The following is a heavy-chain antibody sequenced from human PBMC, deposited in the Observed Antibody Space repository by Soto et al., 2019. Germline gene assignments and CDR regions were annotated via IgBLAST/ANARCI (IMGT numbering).Heavy chain of an antibody. D-gene: IGHD4-17*01. V-gene: IGHV1-2*04. CDR1: GYTFTGYY. J-gene: IGHJ6*02. CDR3: ARGVFAADLTTVTTVANGMDV. Sequence: ASVKVSCKASGYTFTGYYMHWVRQAPGQGLEWMGWINPNSGGTNYAQKFQGWVTMTRDTSISTAYMELSRLRSDDTAVYYCARGVFAADLTTVTTVANGMDVWGQGTTVTVSS. CDR2: INPNSGGT.